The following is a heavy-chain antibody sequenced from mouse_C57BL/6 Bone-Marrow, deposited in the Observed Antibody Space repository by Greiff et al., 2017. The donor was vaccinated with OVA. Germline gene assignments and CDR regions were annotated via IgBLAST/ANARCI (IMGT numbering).Heavy chain of an antibody. V-gene: IGHV5-4*01. J-gene: IGHJ1*03. D-gene: IGHD4-1*01. CDR3: AGTGTTWYFDV. CDR2: ISDGGSYT. Sequence: EVQLVESGGGLVKPGGSLKLSCAASGFTFSSYAMSWVRQTPEKRLEWVATISDGGSYTYYPDNVKGRFTISRDNAKNNLYLQMSHLKSEDTAMYYCAGTGTTWYFDVWGTGTTVTVSS. CDR1: GFTFSSYA.